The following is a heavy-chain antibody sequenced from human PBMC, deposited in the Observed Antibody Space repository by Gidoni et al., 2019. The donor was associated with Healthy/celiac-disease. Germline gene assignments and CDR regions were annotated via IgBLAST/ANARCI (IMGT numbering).Heavy chain of an antibody. CDR2: IKSKTEGGTT. CDR3: TTVKGSSGWYHPPTRRDYYYYYMDV. V-gene: IGHV3-15*01. CDR1: GFTFSNAW. D-gene: IGHD6-19*01. J-gene: IGHJ6*03. Sequence: EVQLVESGGGLVKPGGSLRLSCAASGFTFSNAWMSWVRQAPGKGREWVGRIKSKTEGGTTDYAAPVKGRFTISRDDSKNTLYLQMNSLKTEDTAVYYCTTVKGSSGWYHPPTRRDYYYYYMDVWGKGTTVTVSS.